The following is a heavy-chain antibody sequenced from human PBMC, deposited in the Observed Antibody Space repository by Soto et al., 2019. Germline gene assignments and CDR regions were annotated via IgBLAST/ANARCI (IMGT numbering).Heavy chain of an antibody. V-gene: IGHV3-33*01. J-gene: IGHJ5*02. CDR3: ARGTGHDSSGYYYVDWFDP. CDR1: GFTFSSYG. D-gene: IGHD3-22*01. CDR2: IWYDGSNK. Sequence: PGGSLRLSCAASGFTFSSYGMHWVRQAPGKGLEWVAVIWYDGSNKYYADSVKGRFTISRDNSKNTLYLQMNSLRAEDTAVYYCARGTGHDSSGYYYVDWFDPWGQGTLVTVSS.